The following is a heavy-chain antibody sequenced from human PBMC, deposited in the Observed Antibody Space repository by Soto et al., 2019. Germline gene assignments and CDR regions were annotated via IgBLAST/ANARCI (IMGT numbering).Heavy chain of an antibody. J-gene: IGHJ4*02. V-gene: IGHV3-21*01. CDR2: ISSSSSYI. CDR3: ARDTLSDYSNYFAY. Sequence: LGVSLRLSFAASGFTFSSYSMNWVRQAPGKGLEWVSSISSSSSYIYYADSVKGRFTISRDNAKNSLYLQMNSLRAEDTAVYYWARDTLSDYSNYFAYWGQGNLVTV. CDR1: GFTFSSYS. D-gene: IGHD4-4*01.